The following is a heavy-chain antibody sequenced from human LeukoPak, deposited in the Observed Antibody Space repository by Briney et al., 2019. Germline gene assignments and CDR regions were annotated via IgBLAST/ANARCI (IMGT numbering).Heavy chain of an antibody. CDR1: GFTVSSNY. V-gene: IGHV3-21*01. J-gene: IGHJ4*02. CDR3: GRCILSSLIVNDC. Sequence: GGSLRLSCAASGFTVSSNYMSWVRHGPGKGLEWVSGISGSGANIQYAESVKGRFTISRDNARNSLYLQMDSLRAEDTAVYYCGRCILSSLIVNDCWGQGTLVTVSS. CDR2: ISGSGANI. D-gene: IGHD1-14*01.